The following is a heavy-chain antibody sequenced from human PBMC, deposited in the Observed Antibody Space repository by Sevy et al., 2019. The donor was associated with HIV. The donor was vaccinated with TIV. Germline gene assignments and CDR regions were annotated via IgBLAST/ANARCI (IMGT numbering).Heavy chain of an antibody. CDR1: GFTFDMYW. CDR3: ARRYFDL. J-gene: IGHJ4*02. CDR2: IRQDGNEI. Sequence: GGSLRLSCDASGFTFDMYWMQWVRQAPGKGLEWVANIRQDGNEIYYAASVRGRFTNSRDNAKGSLYLQMNNWRVEDTATYYCARRYFDLWGQGTLVTVSS. V-gene: IGHV3-7*03.